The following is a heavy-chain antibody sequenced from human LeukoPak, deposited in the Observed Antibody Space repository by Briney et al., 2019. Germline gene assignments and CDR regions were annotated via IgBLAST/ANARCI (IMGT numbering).Heavy chain of an antibody. V-gene: IGHV3-30*02. Sequence: QPGGSLRLSCAASGFTFSSYGMHWVRQAPGKGLEWVAFIRYDGSNKYYADSVKGRFTISRDNSKNTLYLQMNSLRAEDTAVYYCARTDERVYSYWGQGTLVTVSS. J-gene: IGHJ4*02. CDR1: GFTFSSYG. CDR2: IRYDGSNK. CDR3: ARTDERVYSY. D-gene: IGHD1-1*01.